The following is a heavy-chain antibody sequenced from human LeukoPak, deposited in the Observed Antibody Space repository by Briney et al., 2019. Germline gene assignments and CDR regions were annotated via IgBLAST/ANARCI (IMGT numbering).Heavy chain of an antibody. CDR1: GYSISSGYY. J-gene: IGHJ4*02. D-gene: IGHD6-19*01. V-gene: IGHV4-38-2*01. CDR3: ARHPDPYSCVDY. Sequence: SETLSLTCAVSGYSISSGYYWGWIRQPPGKGLEWIGSLYHSGSTYYNPSLKSRVTISVDTLKNQFSLKLSSVTAADTAVYYCARHPDPYSCVDYWGQGTLVTVSS. CDR2: LYHSGST.